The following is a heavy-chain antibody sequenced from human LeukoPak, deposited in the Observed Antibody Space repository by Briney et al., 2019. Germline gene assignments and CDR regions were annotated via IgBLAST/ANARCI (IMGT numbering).Heavy chain of an antibody. CDR2: IYHSGST. J-gene: IGHJ6*02. D-gene: IGHD4-11*01. CDR3: ARGRIVTTFYYYYGMDV. Sequence: SGTLSLTCAVSGGSISSSNWWSWVRQPPGKGLEWIGEIYHSGSTNYNPSLKSRVTISVDKSKNQFSLKLSSVTAADTAVYYCARGRIVTTFYYYYGMDVWGQGTTVTVSS. V-gene: IGHV4-4*02. CDR1: GGSISSSNW.